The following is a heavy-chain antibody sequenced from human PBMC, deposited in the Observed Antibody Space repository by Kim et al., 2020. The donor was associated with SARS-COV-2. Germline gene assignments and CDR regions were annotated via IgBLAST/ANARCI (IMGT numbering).Heavy chain of an antibody. CDR2: IYPGDSDT. CDR3: ARHLAGFNYYYYGMDV. Sequence: GESLKISCKGSGYSFTSYWIGWVRQMPGKGLEWMGIIYPGDSDTRYSPSFQGQVTISADKSISTAYLQWSILKASDTAMYYCARHLAGFNYYYYGMDVWGQGTTVTVSS. CDR1: GYSFTSYW. D-gene: IGHD6-13*01. J-gene: IGHJ6*02. V-gene: IGHV5-51*01.